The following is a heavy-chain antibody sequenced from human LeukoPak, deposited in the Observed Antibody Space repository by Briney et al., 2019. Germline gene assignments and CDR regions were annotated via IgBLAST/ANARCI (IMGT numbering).Heavy chain of an antibody. Sequence: PGGSQRLSCAASGFTFSSYEMNWVRQAPGKGLEWVSYISSSGSTIYYADSVKGRFTISRDNAKNSLYLQMNSLRAEDTAVYYCARAGGKIQLWLTVGYYFDYWGQGTLVTVSS. CDR1: GFTFSSYE. CDR3: ARAGGKIQLWLTVGYYFDY. D-gene: IGHD5-18*01. V-gene: IGHV3-48*03. J-gene: IGHJ4*02. CDR2: ISSSGSTI.